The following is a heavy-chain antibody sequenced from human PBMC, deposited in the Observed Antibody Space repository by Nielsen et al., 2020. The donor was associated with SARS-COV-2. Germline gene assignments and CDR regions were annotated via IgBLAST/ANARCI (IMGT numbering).Heavy chain of an antibody. Sequence: GGSLRLSCAASKFTFDHYAMHWVRQAPGKGLEWVSGISWNSGNTGYADSVKGRFTISRDNAKNSLYLQMNSLRAEDTALYYCAKNPADYGDYGRANYYYYYYMDVWGKGTTVTVSS. CDR1: KFTFDHYA. V-gene: IGHV3-9*01. J-gene: IGHJ6*03. CDR3: AKNPADYGDYGRANYYYYYYMDV. CDR2: ISWNSGNT. D-gene: IGHD4-17*01.